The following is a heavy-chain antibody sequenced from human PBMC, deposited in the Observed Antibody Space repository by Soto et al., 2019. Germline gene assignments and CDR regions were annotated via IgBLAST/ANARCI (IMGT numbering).Heavy chain of an antibody. CDR1: GDRFTSYW. J-gene: IGHJ5*02. V-gene: IGHV5-51*01. D-gene: IGHD3-16*02. Sequence: PGESLKISCRTSGDRFTSYWIAWVRQMPGKGLEWMGIIFPSDSDTRYSPSFQGQVTISADRSTSTVFLQWASLKASDTAVYFCARKDKSRYFHRFDNWGQGKIVTLSS. CDR2: IFPSDSDT. CDR3: ARKDKSRYFHRFDN.